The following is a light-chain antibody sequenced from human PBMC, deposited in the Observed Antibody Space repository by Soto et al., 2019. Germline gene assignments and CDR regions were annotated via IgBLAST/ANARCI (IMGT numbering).Light chain of an antibody. CDR1: QSVSRK. CDR2: DTS. CDR3: QQYNTWTSIT. Sequence: EIVMTQSPVTLSVSPGERATLSCRASQSVSRKLVWYQQKPGHAPRLLIYDTSTRATGIPARFSGSGSGTEFTLTISSLQSEDFAVYYCQQYNTWTSITFGQGTKVDIK. J-gene: IGKJ1*01. V-gene: IGKV3-15*01.